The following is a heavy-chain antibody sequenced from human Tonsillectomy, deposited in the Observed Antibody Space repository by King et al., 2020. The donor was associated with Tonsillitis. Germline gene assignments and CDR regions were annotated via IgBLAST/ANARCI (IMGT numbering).Heavy chain of an antibody. CDR2: TTNSGVTI. D-gene: IGHD6-13*01. CDR1: GVTFSDYY. Sequence: VQLVESGGGLVKPGGSLRLSCAASGVTFSDYYKGWSRQALGKGLEWVSYTTNSGVTIYYADSVKGRLSVSRDNAKNSLYLQMNSLRAEDTAVYCCARRGLAAAGSVGLFFQPWGQGTLSTVSS. CDR3: ARRGLAAAGSVGLFFQP. V-gene: IGHV3-11*01. J-gene: IGHJ1*01.